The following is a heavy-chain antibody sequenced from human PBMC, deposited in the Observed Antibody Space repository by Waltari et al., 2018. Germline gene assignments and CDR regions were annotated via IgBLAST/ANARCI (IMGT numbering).Heavy chain of an antibody. J-gene: IGHJ3*02. D-gene: IGHD2-21*01. CDR1: GGSFGTYA. CDR2: IIVIFGTG. Sequence: QVQLVQSGAEVKKPGSSVKVSCKASGGSFGTYAIGGVRRAPGQGLEWMGGIIVIFGTGNYAQKFQGRLTINADESTRTAYMELSSLRSDDTAVYFCARGISGSGRDAFDIWGQGTKVTVSS. V-gene: IGHV1-69*01. CDR3: ARGISGSGRDAFDI.